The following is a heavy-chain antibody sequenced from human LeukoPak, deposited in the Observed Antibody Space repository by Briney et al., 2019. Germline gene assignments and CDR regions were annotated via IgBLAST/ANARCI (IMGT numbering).Heavy chain of an antibody. V-gene: IGHV3-30*03. CDR2: ISYDGTNK. D-gene: IGHD6-19*01. Sequence: GGSLRLSCVASGFTFSSYGMHWVRQAPGKGLEWVAVISYDGTNKYYADSMRGRFTISRDNSKNTLYLQMDSLRTEDTAVYYCARVELYASGWYGSVDYWGQGTLVAVSS. CDR1: GFTFSSYG. J-gene: IGHJ4*02. CDR3: ARVELYASGWYGSVDY.